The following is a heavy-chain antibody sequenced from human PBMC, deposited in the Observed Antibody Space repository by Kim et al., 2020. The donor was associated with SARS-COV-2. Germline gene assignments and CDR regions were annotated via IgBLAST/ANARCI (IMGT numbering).Heavy chain of an antibody. Sequence: SETLSLTCTVSGGSISSYYWSWIRQPPGKGLEWIGYINYSGSTNYNPSPKSRVTITVGTSQNQFSLKLSSVTAADTAVYYCARDRSGNSINWFDSWGQGTLVTVSS. CDR2: INYSGST. V-gene: IGHV4-59*01. D-gene: IGHD3-10*01. J-gene: IGHJ5*01. CDR3: ARDRSGNSINWFDS. CDR1: GGSISSYY.